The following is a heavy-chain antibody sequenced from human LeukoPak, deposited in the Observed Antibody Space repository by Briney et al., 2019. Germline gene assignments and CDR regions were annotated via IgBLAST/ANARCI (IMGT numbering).Heavy chain of an antibody. D-gene: IGHD4-17*01. Sequence: PSETLSLTCAVSGVSFSTYYWSRIRQSPEKGLEWIGEVNHSGYTNYNPSLKSRVTISVDTSKNQFSLRLNSVTAADTAVYYCARQLYGSDYWGQGTLVTVS. J-gene: IGHJ4*02. CDR2: VNHSGYT. V-gene: IGHV4-34*01. CDR3: ARQLYGSDY. CDR1: GVSFSTYY.